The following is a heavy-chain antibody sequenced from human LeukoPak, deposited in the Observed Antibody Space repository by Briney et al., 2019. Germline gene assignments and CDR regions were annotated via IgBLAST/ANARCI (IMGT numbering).Heavy chain of an antibody. CDR3: LRENYYYYYMDV. V-gene: IGHV4-38-2*02. CDR1: GYSISSGYY. Sequence: SETLSLTCTVSGYSISSGYYWGWIRPPPGKGLEWIGSIYYSGSTYYNPSLKSRVTISVDTSKNQFSLELSSVTAADTAVYYCLRENYYYYYMDVWGKGTTVTVSS. CDR2: IYYSGST. J-gene: IGHJ6*03.